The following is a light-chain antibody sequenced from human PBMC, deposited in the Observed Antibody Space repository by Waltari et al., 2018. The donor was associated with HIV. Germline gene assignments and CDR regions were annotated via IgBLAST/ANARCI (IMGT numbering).Light chain of an antibody. Sequence: SALTQPAPVSGSPGPSITIACTCTSSDVCGNNCVSWYQQHPGKAPKRMIYEVSNRPSGVSNRFSGSKSGNTASLTVSGLQAEDEADYYCSSYTSSSTLVFGTGTKVTVL. J-gene: IGLJ1*01. CDR2: EVS. CDR3: SSYTSSSTLV. V-gene: IGLV2-14*01. CDR1: SSDVCGNNC.